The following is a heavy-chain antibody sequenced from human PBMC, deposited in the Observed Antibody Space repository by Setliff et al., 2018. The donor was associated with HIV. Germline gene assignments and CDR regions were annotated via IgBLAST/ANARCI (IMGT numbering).Heavy chain of an antibody. Sequence: LILSCVASGFPFDVYAMHWVRQIPGKGLEWVAGITWNSGSVGYADSVKGRFSISRDNSKNTLYLQMNSLRPEDMGFYYCAKAYFGGFDVWGLGTLVTVSS. D-gene: IGHD1-26*01. V-gene: IGHV3-9*03. CDR3: AKAYFGGFDV. J-gene: IGHJ3*01. CDR2: ITWNSGSV. CDR1: GFPFDVYA.